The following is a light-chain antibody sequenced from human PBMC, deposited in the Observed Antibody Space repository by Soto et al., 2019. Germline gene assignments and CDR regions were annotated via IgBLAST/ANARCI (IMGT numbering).Light chain of an antibody. Sequence: DIQMTQSPSSLSASVGDRVTITCRASQSISSYLNWYQQKPGKAPKLLIYAASSLQSGVPSRFSGSGSGTDFTLTISSLQPEDFATYYCQQGYSTPITFGQGTRLEN. CDR2: AAS. V-gene: IGKV1-39*01. CDR1: QSISSY. J-gene: IGKJ5*01. CDR3: QQGYSTPIT.